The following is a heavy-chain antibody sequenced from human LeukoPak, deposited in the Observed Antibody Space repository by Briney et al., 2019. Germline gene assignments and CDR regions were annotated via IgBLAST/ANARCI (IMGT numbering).Heavy chain of an antibody. J-gene: IGHJ4*02. CDR3: ARARWYSCDY. CDR2: TNSDGSSR. V-gene: IGHV3-74*01. D-gene: IGHD5-24*01. CDR1: GFTFSGHW. Sequence: GGSLRLSCAVSGFTFSGHWTFWVRQAPGKGLEWVSSTNSDGSSRGYTDSVKGRYTVSRDNAKNTLYLQMNSLRGEDTAVYYCARARWYSCDYWGQGTLVTVSS.